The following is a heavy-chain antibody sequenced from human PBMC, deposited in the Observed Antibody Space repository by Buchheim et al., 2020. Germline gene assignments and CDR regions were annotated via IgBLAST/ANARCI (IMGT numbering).Heavy chain of an antibody. J-gene: IGHJ6*02. D-gene: IGHD6-6*01. CDR3: ARDLRIAARPRKGEIYYYYYYGMDV. V-gene: IGHV3-30*04. CDR1: GFTFSSYA. Sequence: QVQLVESGGGVVQPGRSLRLSCAASGFTFSSYAMHWVRQAPGKGLEWVAVISYDGSNKYYADSVKGRFTISRDNSKNTPYLRTNSLRAEDTAVYYCARDLRIAARPRKGEIYYYYYYGMDVWGQGTT. CDR2: ISYDGSNK.